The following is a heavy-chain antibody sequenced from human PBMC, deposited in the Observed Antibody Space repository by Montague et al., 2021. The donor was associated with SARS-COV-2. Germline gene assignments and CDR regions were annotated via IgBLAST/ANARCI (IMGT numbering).Heavy chain of an antibody. CDR3: ARTLHDILTGYYSFDY. CDR1: GFSLSTSGMC. CDR2: IDWDDDK. D-gene: IGHD3-9*01. J-gene: IGHJ4*02. Sequence: PALVKPTQTLTLTCTFSGFSLSTSGMCVSWIRQPPGKALEWLALIDWDDDKYHSTSLKTRLTISKDTSKNQVVLTMTNMDPVDTATYYCARTLHDILTGYYSFDYWGQGTLVTVSS. V-gene: IGHV2-70*01.